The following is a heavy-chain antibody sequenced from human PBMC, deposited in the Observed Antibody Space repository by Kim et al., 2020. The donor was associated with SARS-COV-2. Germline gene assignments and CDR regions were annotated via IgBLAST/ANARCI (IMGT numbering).Heavy chain of an antibody. CDR2: IKSKTDGGTT. V-gene: IGHV3-15*01. D-gene: IGHD1-20*01. J-gene: IGHJ4*02. CDR3: TTDCRGVTGTTRVEY. Sequence: GGSLRLSCAASGFTFSNAWMSWVRQAPGKGLEWVGRIKSKTDGGTTDYAAPVKGRFTISRDDSKNTLYLQMNSLKTEDTAVYYCTTDCRGVTGTTRVEYWGQGTLVTVSS. CDR1: GFTFSNAW.